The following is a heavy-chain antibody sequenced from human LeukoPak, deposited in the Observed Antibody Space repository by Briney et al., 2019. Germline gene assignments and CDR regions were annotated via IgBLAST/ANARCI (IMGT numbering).Heavy chain of an antibody. CDR1: GGSFSGYY. CDR3: ARRIAAAGTPPFDP. D-gene: IGHD6-13*01. J-gene: IGHJ5*02. V-gene: IGHV4-34*01. CDR2: INHRGST. Sequence: NSSETLSLTCGIHGGSFSGYYWSWIRQTPQKGLEWLGEINHRGSTNYNPSLKSRVTISVDTSKNQFSLKLSSVTAADTAVYYCARRIAAAGTPPFDPWGQGTLVTVSS.